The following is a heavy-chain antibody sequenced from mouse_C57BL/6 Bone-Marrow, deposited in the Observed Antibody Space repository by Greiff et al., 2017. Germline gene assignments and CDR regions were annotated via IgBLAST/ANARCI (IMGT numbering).Heavy chain of an antibody. D-gene: IGHD4-1*01. CDR1: GYTFTDYY. CDR2: INPNNGGT. Sequence: EVQLQQSGPELVKPGASVKISCKASGYTFTDYYMNWVKQSHGKSLEWIGDINPNNGGTSYNQKFKGKATLTVDKSSSTAYMELRSLTSEDSAVYYCAKNWPGAMDYWGQGTSVTVSS. V-gene: IGHV1-26*01. CDR3: AKNWPGAMDY. J-gene: IGHJ4*01.